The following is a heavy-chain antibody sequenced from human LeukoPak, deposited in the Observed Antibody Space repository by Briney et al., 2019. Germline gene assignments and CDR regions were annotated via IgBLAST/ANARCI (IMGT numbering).Heavy chain of an antibody. V-gene: IGHV4-30-4*01. CDR3: ARESPHYYDSSGYNYFDY. Sequence: SQTLSLTCTVSGGSISRGDYYWSWIRQPPGKGLEWIGYIYYSGSTYYNPSLKSRVTISVVTSKNQFSLKLSSVTAADTAVYYCARESPHYYDSSGYNYFDYWGQGTLVTVSS. CDR2: IYYSGST. CDR1: GGSISRGDYY. D-gene: IGHD3-22*01. J-gene: IGHJ4*02.